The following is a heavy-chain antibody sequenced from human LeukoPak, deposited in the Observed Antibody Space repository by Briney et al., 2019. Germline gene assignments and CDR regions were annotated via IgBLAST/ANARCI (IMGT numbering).Heavy chain of an antibody. Sequence: NTSETLSLTCAVYGGSFSGYYWSWIRQPPGKGLEWIGEINHSGSTNYNPSLKSRVTISVDTSKNQCSLKLSSVTAADTAVYYCARGVIVVVPAARVHNWFDPWGQGTLVTVSS. D-gene: IGHD2-2*01. J-gene: IGHJ5*02. V-gene: IGHV4-34*01. CDR2: INHSGST. CDR1: GGSFSGYY. CDR3: ARGVIVVVPAARVHNWFDP.